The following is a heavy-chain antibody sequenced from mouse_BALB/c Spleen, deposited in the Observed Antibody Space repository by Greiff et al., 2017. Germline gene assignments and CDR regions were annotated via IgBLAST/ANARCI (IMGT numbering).Heavy chain of an antibody. J-gene: IGHJ2*01. CDR3: TREDFDY. CDR1: GYTFTSYW. CDR2: IYPSDSFT. Sequence: QVQLKQPGAELVRPGASVKLSCKASGYTFTSYWINWVKQRPGQGLEWIGNIYPSDSFTNYNQNFKDKATLTVDKSSSTAYMQLSSPTSEDSAVYYCTREDFDYWGQGTTLTVSS. V-gene: IGHV1S126*01.